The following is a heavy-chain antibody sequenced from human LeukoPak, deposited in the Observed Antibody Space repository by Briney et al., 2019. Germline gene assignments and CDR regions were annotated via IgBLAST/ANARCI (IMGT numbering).Heavy chain of an antibody. D-gene: IGHD6-13*01. CDR1: GGTFSSYA. CDR3: ARDRGRIAAAGSFGRFDY. J-gene: IGHJ4*02. V-gene: IGHV1-69*01. Sequence: SVKVSCKASGGTFSSYAISWVRQAAGQGLEWMGGIIPIFGTANYAQKFQGRVTITADESTSTAYMELSSLRSEDTAVYYCARDRGRIAAAGSFGRFDYWGQGTLVTVSS. CDR2: IIPIFGTA.